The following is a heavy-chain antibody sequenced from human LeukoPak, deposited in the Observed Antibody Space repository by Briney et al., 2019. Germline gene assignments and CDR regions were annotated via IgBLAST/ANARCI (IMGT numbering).Heavy chain of an antibody. CDR2: INTYNGNT. D-gene: IGHD3-3*02. Sequence: GASVKVSCKASGYTFTSYDINWVRQGTGQGLEWMGWINTYNGNTKYAKKFQGRVTMTTDTSTSTAYMELRSLRSDDTAVYYCARDLVHHRLLATVYNWFDPWGQGTLVTVSS. J-gene: IGHJ5*02. V-gene: IGHV1-18*01. CDR3: ARDLVHHRLLATVYNWFDP. CDR1: GYTFTSYD.